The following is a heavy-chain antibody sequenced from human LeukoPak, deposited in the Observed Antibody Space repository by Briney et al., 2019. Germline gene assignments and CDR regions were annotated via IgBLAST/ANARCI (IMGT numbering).Heavy chain of an antibody. D-gene: IGHD3/OR15-3a*01. Sequence: ASVKVSSKASGYTFTSYGISWVRQAPGQGLEWMGWISAYNGNTNYAQKLQGRVTMTTDTSTSTAYMELRSLRSDDTAVYYCARDSSDFWPEGWFDPWGQGTLVTVSS. V-gene: IGHV1-18*01. CDR2: ISAYNGNT. CDR3: ARDSSDFWPEGWFDP. J-gene: IGHJ5*02. CDR1: GYTFTSYG.